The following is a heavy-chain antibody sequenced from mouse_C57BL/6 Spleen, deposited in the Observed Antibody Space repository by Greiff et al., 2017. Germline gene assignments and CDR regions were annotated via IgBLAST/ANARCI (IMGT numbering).Heavy chain of an antibody. Sequence: QVQLQHPGAELVRPGTSVKLSCKASGYTFTSYWMHWVKQRPGQGLEWIGVIDPSDSYTNYNQKFKGKATLTVDTSSSTAYMQLSSLTSEDSAVYYCARWDYDGGYAMDYWGQGTSVTVSS. CDR1: GYTFTSYW. CDR2: IDPSDSYT. V-gene: IGHV1-59*01. J-gene: IGHJ4*01. D-gene: IGHD2-4*01. CDR3: ARWDYDGGYAMDY.